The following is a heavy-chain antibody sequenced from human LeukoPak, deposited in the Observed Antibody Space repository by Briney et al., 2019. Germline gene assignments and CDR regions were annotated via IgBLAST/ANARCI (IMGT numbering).Heavy chain of an antibody. CDR2: ISSSSSTI. D-gene: IGHD3-10*01. Sequence: QSGGSLRLSCAASGFTFSSYSMNWVRQAPGKGLEWVSYISSSSSTIYYADSVKGRFTISRDNAKNSLYLQMNSLRAEDTAVYYCARDELLWFGELSRYMDVWGKGTTVTVSS. CDR3: ARDELLWFGELSRYMDV. CDR1: GFTFSSYS. V-gene: IGHV3-48*01. J-gene: IGHJ6*03.